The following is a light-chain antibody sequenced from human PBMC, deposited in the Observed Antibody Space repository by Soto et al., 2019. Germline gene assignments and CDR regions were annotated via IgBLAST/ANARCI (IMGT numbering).Light chain of an antibody. Sequence: QSALTQPPSASGSPGQSVTISCTGTSSVVGTYKYVSWYQQHPGKAPKLMIYEVTKRPSGVPDRFSGSKSGNTASLTVSGLQAEDEADYYCSSYAGSNNFVFGTGTKGTVL. CDR1: SSVVGTYKY. V-gene: IGLV2-8*01. J-gene: IGLJ1*01. CDR2: EVT. CDR3: SSYAGSNNFV.